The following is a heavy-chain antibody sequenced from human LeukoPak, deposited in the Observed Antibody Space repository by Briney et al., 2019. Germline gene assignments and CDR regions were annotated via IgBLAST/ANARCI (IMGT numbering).Heavy chain of an antibody. CDR1: GYTFTSYY. V-gene: IGHV1-46*01. D-gene: IGHD3-10*01. Sequence: ASVKVSCKASGYTFTSYYMHWVRQAPGQGLEWMGIINPSGGSTSYAQKFQGRVTMTRDTSISTAYMELSRLRSDDTAVYYCARQLVANYFGSGTLWGQGTLVTVSS. CDR3: ARQLVANYFGSGTL. J-gene: IGHJ4*02. CDR2: INPSGGST.